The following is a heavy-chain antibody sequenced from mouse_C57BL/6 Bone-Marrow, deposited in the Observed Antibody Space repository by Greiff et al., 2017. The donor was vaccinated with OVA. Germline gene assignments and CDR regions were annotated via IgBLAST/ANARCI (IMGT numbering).Heavy chain of an antibody. CDR3: TRWGDDPFAY. V-gene: IGHV5-9-1*02. CDR2: ISSGGDYI. J-gene: IGHJ3*01. CDR1: GFTFSSYA. Sequence: EVKLVESGEGLVKPGGSLKLSCAASGFTFSSYAMSWVRQTPEKRLEWVAYISSGGDYIYYADTVKGRFTISRDNARNTLYLQMSSLKSEDTAMYYCTRWGDDPFAYWGQGTLVTVSA. D-gene: IGHD2-3*01.